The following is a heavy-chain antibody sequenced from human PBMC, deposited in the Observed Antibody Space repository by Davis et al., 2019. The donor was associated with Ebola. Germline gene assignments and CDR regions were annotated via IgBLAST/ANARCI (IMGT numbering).Heavy chain of an antibody. J-gene: IGHJ4*02. D-gene: IGHD1-26*01. CDR2: IRSKANSYAT. CDR1: GFTFSGSA. CDR3: AREWELLDY. V-gene: IGHV3-73*01. Sequence: GGSLRLSCAASGFTFSGSAMHWVRQASGKGLEWVGRIRSKANSYATAYAASVKGRFTISRDDSKNTLYLQMNSLRAEDTAVYYCAREWELLDYWGQGTLVTVSS.